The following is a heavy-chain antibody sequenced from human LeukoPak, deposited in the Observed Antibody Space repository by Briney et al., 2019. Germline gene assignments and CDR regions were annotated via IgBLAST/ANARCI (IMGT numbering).Heavy chain of an antibody. CDR1: GYTFSGYY. CDR3: AREFAGYQHYYYFYYIDV. Sequence: ASVKVSCKASGYTFSGYYMHWVRQAPGQGLEWMGWINPKSGATYYAQKFNGRVTMTRDTSISTAYMELSRLRSDDTAVYYCAREFAGYQHYYYFYYIDVWGQGTTVTVSS. J-gene: IGHJ6*02. CDR2: INPKSGAT. V-gene: IGHV1-2*02. D-gene: IGHD6-13*01.